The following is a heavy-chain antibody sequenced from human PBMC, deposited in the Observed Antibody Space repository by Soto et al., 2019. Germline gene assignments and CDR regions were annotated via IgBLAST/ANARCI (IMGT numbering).Heavy chain of an antibody. V-gene: IGHV4-31*03. J-gene: IGHJ4*02. D-gene: IGHD6-13*01. CDR3: ARSLGVAAAGPFDY. Sequence: QVQLQESGPGLVKPSQTLSLTCTVSGGSISSGGYYWSWIRQHPGKGLEWIGYIYYSGSTYYNPSLESRVTSXVXTXXNQFSLKLSSVTAADTAVYYCARSLGVAAAGPFDYWGQGTLVTVSS. CDR1: GGSISSGGYY. CDR2: IYYSGST.